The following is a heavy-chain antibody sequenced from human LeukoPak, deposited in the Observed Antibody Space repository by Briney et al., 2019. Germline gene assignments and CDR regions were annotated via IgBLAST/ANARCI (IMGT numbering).Heavy chain of an antibody. V-gene: IGHV4-39*07. J-gene: IGHJ6*03. D-gene: IGHD3-16*01. CDR2: INHSGST. CDR1: GGSINIRNYY. Sequence: PSETLSLTCTVSGGSINIRNYYWAWIRQPPGKGLEWIGEINHSGSTNYNPSLKSRVTISVDTSKNQFSLKLSSVTAADTAVYYCARVTETWGLNYYYYTDVWGKGTTVTVSS. CDR3: ARVTETWGLNYYYYTDV.